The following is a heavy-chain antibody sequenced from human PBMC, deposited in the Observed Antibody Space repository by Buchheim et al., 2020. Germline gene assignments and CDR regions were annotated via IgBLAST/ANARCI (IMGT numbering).Heavy chain of an antibody. CDR1: GFTLRTYC. Sequence: EVQLEESGGGLVQPGGSLRLSCAASGFTLRTYCMHWVRQAPGKGLEWVSRINEDGSFTNYADSVKGRFTISRDNAENTLYFQMTSLRVEDTAMYYCARDLSGSQDYWGQGTL. D-gene: IGHD1-26*01. J-gene: IGHJ4*02. CDR3: ARDLSGSQDY. CDR2: INEDGSFT. V-gene: IGHV3-74*01.